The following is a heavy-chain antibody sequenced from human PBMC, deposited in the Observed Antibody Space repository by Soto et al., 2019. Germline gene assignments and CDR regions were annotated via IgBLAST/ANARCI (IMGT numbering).Heavy chain of an antibody. Sequence: GGSLRLSCAASGFTFSSYGMHWVRQAPGKVLEWLAVISLDGNYKYHADSVKGRFTISRDNSKNTLYLEMSRLRAEDTAMYYCARDRPRPKHYFDYWGAGNMVTVS. D-gene: IGHD6-6*01. V-gene: IGHV3-30*03. J-gene: IGHJ4*02. CDR1: GFTFSSYG. CDR2: ISLDGNYK. CDR3: ARDRPRPKHYFDY.